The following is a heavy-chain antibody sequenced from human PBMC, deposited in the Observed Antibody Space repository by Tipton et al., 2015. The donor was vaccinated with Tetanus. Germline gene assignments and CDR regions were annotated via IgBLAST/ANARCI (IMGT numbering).Heavy chain of an antibody. CDR2: ISSSSSYI. J-gene: IGHJ6*02. Sequence: SLRLSCAASGFTFSSYSMNWVRQAPGKGLEWVSSISSSSSYIYYADSVKGRFTISRDNAKNSLYLQMNSLRAEDTAVYYCARDRGVVPAAIPDYYYGMDVWGQGTTVTVSS. CDR1: GFTFSSYS. CDR3: ARDRGVVPAAIPDYYYGMDV. D-gene: IGHD2-2*02. V-gene: IGHV3-21*01.